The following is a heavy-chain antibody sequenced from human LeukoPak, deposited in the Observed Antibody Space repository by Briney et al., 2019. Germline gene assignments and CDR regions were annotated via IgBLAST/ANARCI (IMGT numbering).Heavy chain of an antibody. CDR3: AKEGPVGTFDN. CDR1: GFTFDDYA. D-gene: IGHD1-1*01. CDR2: ITWNSGDI. V-gene: IGHV3-9*01. Sequence: GGSLRLSCAASGFTFDDYAMHWVRQAPGKGLEWVSGITWNSGDIDYADSVKGRFTISRDNAKNSLYLQMNSLITEDTALYYCAKEGPVGTFDNWGQGTLVTVSS. J-gene: IGHJ4*02.